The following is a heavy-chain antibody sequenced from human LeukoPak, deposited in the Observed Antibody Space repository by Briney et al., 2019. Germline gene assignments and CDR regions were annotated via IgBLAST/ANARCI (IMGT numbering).Heavy chain of an antibody. Sequence: SETLSLTCAVYGGSFSGYYWSWIRQPPGKGLEWIGEINHSGSTNYNPSLKSRVTISVDTSKNQFSLKLSSVTAADTAVYYCARGIAYYYGSGSISVWGKGTTVTVSS. CDR2: INHSGST. CDR3: ARGIAYYYGSGSISV. V-gene: IGHV4-34*01. J-gene: IGHJ6*04. CDR1: GGSFSGYY. D-gene: IGHD3-10*01.